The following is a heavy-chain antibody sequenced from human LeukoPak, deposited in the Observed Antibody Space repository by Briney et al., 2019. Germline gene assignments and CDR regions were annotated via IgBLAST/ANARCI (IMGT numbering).Heavy chain of an antibody. CDR3: ARRGNVAAPEPLYY. CDR1: GFTFSSYA. V-gene: IGHV3-30-3*01. J-gene: IGHJ4*02. Sequence: GGSLRLSCAASGFTFSSYAMHWVRQAPGRGLEWVAVISYDGSNENYADSVKGRFTISRDNSQNTLYLQMNSLRTEDTAVYYCARRGNVAAPEPLYYWGQGTLVSVSS. D-gene: IGHD6-13*01. CDR2: ISYDGSNE.